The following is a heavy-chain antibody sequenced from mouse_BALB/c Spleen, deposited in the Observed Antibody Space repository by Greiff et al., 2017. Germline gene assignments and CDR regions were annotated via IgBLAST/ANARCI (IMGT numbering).Heavy chain of an antibody. CDR1: GYTFTSYT. CDR2: INPSSGYT. V-gene: IGHV1-4*02. J-gene: IGHJ2*01. CDR3: ASWDYFDY. D-gene: IGHD4-1*01. Sequence: VQLQQSAAELARPGASVKMSCKASGYTFTSYTMHWVKQRPGQGLEWIGYINPSSGYTEYNQKFKDKTTLTADKSSSTAYMQLSSLTSEDSAVYYCASWDYFDYWGQGTTLTVSS.